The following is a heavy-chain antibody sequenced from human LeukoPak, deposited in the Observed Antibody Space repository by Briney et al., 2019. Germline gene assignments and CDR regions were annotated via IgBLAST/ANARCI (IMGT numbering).Heavy chain of an antibody. CDR1: GFTFSSYA. J-gene: IGHJ4*02. Sequence: GASLRLSCAASGFTFSSYAMNWVRQAPGKGLEWVSGISGSSASTYYADSMKGRFTISRDNSKNTLFLQMNSLRAEDTAVYYCAKAYYDFWSGYFDYWGQGTLVTVSS. V-gene: IGHV3-23*01. CDR3: AKAYYDFWSGYFDY. CDR2: ISGSSAST. D-gene: IGHD3-3*01.